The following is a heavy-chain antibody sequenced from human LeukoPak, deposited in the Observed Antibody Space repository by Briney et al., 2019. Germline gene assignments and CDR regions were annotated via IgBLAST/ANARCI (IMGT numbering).Heavy chain of an antibody. V-gene: IGHV4-59*01. CDR3: ARGITIFGVVSHFDY. Sequence: SETLSLTCTVSGGSISSDYWSWIRQPPGRGLEWIGYIYYRGSTNYNSSLKSRVTISLDTSKNQVSLELSSVTAADTAVNYCARGITIFGVVSHFDYWGQGTLVTVSS. CDR1: GGSISSDY. J-gene: IGHJ4*02. CDR2: IYYRGST. D-gene: IGHD3-3*01.